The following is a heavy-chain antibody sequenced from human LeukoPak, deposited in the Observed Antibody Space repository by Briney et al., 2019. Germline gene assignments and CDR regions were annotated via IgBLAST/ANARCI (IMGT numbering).Heavy chain of an antibody. D-gene: IGHD3-3*01. Sequence: PSETLSLTCAVYGGSFSGYYWSWIRQPPGKGLEWIGEINHSGSTNHNPSLKSRVTISVDTSKNQFSLKLSSVTAAGTAVYYCARARGVLSYYDFWSGYLLDYWGQGTLVTVSS. CDR3: ARARGVLSYYDFWSGYLLDY. V-gene: IGHV4-34*01. CDR1: GGSFSGYY. CDR2: INHSGST. J-gene: IGHJ4*02.